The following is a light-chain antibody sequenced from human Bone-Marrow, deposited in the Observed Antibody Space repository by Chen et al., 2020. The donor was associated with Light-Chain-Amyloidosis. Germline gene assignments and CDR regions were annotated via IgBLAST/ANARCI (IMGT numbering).Light chain of an antibody. J-gene: IGLJ2*01. Sequence: SYELTQPHSVSVSPGQTARITCSGDDLPTKYAYWYQQKQGQAPVLVIHRDTERPSGISERFSGYSSGTTATLTIIGVQAEDEADDHCQSADSSGTYEVIFGGGTKLTVL. CDR2: RDT. CDR3: QSADSSGTYEVI. V-gene: IGLV3-25*03. CDR1: DLPTKY.